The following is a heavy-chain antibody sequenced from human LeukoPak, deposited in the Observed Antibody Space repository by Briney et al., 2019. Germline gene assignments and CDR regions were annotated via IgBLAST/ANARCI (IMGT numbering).Heavy chain of an antibody. V-gene: IGHV1-2*02. Sequence: ASVKDSCEASGYTFSGYYMHWVRQAPGQGLEWMGWINPNSGGSNYAQKFQGRVTMTRDTSISTAYMELRRLRSDDTTVHYCEMRYSNDDAFDIWGQGTMVTVSS. CDR3: EMRYSNDDAFDI. CDR2: INPNSGGS. D-gene: IGHD6-13*01. J-gene: IGHJ3*02. CDR1: GYTFSGYY.